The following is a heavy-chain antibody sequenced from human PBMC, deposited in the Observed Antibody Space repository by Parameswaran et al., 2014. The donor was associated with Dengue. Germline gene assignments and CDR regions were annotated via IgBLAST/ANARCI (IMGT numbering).Heavy chain of an antibody. Sequence: QAGESLKISCAASGFTFDDYAMHWVRQAPGKGLEWVSGISWNSGSIGYADSVKGRFTISRDNAKNSLYLQMNSLRAEDTALYYCAKDIRSYYNGPIDYWGQGTLVTVSS. CDR3: AKDIRSYYNGPIDY. D-gene: IGHD3-10*01. J-gene: IGHJ4*02. CDR1: GFTFDDYA. V-gene: IGHV3-9*01. CDR2: ISWNSGSI.